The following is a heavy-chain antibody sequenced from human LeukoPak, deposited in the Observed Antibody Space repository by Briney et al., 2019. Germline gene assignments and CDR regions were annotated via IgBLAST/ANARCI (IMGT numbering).Heavy chain of an antibody. CDR2: IYSGGST. Sequence: GGSLRLSCAASGLTVSSNYMSWVRQAPGKGLEWVSVIYSGGSTYYADSVKGRFTISRDNSKNTLYLQMNSLRPEDTAVYYCATTGGNSELNFDYWGQGTLVTVSS. CDR3: ATTGGNSELNFDY. CDR1: GLTVSSNY. J-gene: IGHJ4*02. V-gene: IGHV3-53*01. D-gene: IGHD4-23*01.